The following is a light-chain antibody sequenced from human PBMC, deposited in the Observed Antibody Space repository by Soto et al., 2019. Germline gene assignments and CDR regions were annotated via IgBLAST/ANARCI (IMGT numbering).Light chain of an antibody. Sequence: QLVLTQSPSASASLGASVKLTCTLSSGHSSYAIAWHQQQPEKGPRYLMKLNSDGSHSKGDGIPDRFSGSSSGAERYLTIPSLQSEDEADYYCQTWGTGILVFGTGTKVTVL. CDR3: QTWGTGILV. V-gene: IGLV4-69*01. J-gene: IGLJ1*01. CDR1: SGHSSYA. CDR2: LNSDGSH.